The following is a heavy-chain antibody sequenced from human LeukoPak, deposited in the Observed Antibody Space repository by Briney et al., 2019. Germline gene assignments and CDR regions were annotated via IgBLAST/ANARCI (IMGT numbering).Heavy chain of an antibody. CDR3: ARRCGGDCYAFDS. CDR2: ISTHNGNT. CDR1: GYTFTNYG. V-gene: IGHV1-18*01. J-gene: IGHJ4*02. D-gene: IGHD2-21*02. Sequence: ASVKVSCKASGYTFTNYGINWVRQAPGQGLEWMGWISTHNGNTHYAQKLQGRVTMTTDTSTSTAYMELRSLRSDDTAVYYCARRCGGDCYAFDSWGQGTLVTVYS.